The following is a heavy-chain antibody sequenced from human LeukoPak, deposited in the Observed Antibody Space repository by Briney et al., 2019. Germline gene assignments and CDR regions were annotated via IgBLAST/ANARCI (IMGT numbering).Heavy chain of an antibody. CDR2: IYYSGST. CDR3: ARHESGSYRDDAFDI. CDR1: GGSISSYY. V-gene: IGHV4-59*08. D-gene: IGHD1-26*01. Sequence: SETPSLTCTVSGGSISSYYWSWIRQPPGKGLEWIGYIYYSGSTNYNPSLKSRVTISVDTSKNQFSLKLSSVTAADTAVYYCARHESGSYRDDAFDIWGQGTMVTVSS. J-gene: IGHJ3*02.